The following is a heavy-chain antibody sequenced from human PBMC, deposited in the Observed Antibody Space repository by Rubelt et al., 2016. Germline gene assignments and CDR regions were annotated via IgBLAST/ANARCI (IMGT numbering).Heavy chain of an antibody. Sequence: QQQLQESGPGLVKPSETLSLTCTVSGGSISSSSYYWGWIRQPPGKGLEWIGNIYYSGSTYYNPSLKSRVTILVDTSKNQFSLTLGSVTAADTAMYYCARYYYDTSGYYHQDWGQGTLVTVSS. CDR1: GGSISSSSYY. J-gene: IGHJ4*02. CDR3: ARYYYDTSGYYHQD. CDR2: IYYSGST. V-gene: IGHV4-39*07. D-gene: IGHD3-22*01.